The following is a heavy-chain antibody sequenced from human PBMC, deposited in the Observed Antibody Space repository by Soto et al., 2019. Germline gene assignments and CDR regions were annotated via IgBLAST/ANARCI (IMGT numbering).Heavy chain of an antibody. J-gene: IGHJ4*02. Sequence: GGPLILSCSASGLNFRSYSMSWVRQALGKGLEWVSAISGSGGSTYYADSVKGRFTISRDNSKNTLYLQMKSLRAEDTAVYYCAKRSVTTLSGSAQYYLDYWGQGTLVTVS. CDR1: GLNFRSYS. CDR3: AKRSVTTLSGSAQYYLDY. D-gene: IGHD4-17*01. V-gene: IGHV3-23*01. CDR2: ISGSGGST.